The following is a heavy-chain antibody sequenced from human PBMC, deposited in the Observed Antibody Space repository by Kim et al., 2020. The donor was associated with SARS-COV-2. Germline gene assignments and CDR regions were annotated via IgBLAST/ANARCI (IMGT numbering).Heavy chain of an antibody. CDR2: IWYDGSNK. J-gene: IGHJ3*02. D-gene: IGHD6-19*01. V-gene: IGHV3-33*08. CDR1: GFTFSSYG. Sequence: GGSLRLSCAASGFTFSSYGMHWVRQAPGKGLEWVAVIWYDGSNKYYADSVKGRFTISRDNSKNTLYLQMNSLRAEDTAVYYCARDIAVAGTAFDIWGQGTMVTVSS. CDR3: ARDIAVAGTAFDI.